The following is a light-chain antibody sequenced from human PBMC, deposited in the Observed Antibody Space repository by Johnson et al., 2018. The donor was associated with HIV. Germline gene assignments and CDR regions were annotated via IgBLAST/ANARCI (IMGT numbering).Light chain of an antibody. J-gene: IGLJ1*01. V-gene: IGLV1-44*01. CDR3: AAWDDSLNGYV. CDR2: RNN. Sequence: QSVLTQPPSVSVAPGQKVTISCSGSSSNIGNNYVTWYQQLPGTAPKLLIYRNNQRPSGVPDRFSGSKSGTSASLAISGLQAEDEADYYCAAWDDSLNGYVLGTGTKVTVL. CDR1: SSNIGNNY.